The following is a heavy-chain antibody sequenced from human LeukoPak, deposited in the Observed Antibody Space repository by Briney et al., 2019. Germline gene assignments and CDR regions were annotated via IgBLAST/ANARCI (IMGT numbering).Heavy chain of an antibody. CDR2: INPNDGDT. D-gene: IGHD2-2*01. Sequence: VKVXCKASGYTFTDYYMHWVRQAPGQGFEWMGWINPNDGDTNYAQKFQGRVTMTRDTSISTAHMEVSRLRSDDTAVYYCARANFLYCSSTTCLFDYWGQGTLVTVSS. V-gene: IGHV1-2*02. CDR3: ARANFLYCSSTTCLFDY. CDR1: GYTFTDYY. J-gene: IGHJ4*02.